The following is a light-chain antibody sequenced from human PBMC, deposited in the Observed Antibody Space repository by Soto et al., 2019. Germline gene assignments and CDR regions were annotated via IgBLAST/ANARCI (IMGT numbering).Light chain of an antibody. CDR1: QGIGNA. J-gene: IGKJ1*01. CDR3: DLRSCSQWG. V-gene: IGKV1-6*01. Sequence: SWASQGIGNALGWYQQKPGTPPKVLIYGASNLQSGVPPRFSGSGSGTEDGLGVSSVVSEDSVTRYCDLRSCSQWGFGRGTKVDIK. CDR2: GAS.